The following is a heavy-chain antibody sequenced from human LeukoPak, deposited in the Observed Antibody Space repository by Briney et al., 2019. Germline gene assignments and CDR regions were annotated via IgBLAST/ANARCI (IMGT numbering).Heavy chain of an antibody. D-gene: IGHD3-3*02. Sequence: GRSLRLSCAASGFTFDDYAMHWVRQAPGKGLEWVSGISWNSGSIGYADSVKGRFTISRANAKNSLHLQMNSLRAEDMALYYCAKAFRGDYYYMDVWGKGTTVTVSS. V-gene: IGHV3-9*03. CDR1: GFTFDDYA. CDR2: ISWNSGSI. CDR3: AKAFRGDYYYMDV. J-gene: IGHJ6*03.